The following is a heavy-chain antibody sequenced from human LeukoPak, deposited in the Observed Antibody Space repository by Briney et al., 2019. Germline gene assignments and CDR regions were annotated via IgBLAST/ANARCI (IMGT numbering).Heavy chain of an antibody. D-gene: IGHD1-1*01. J-gene: IGHJ4*02. CDR3: AGGYGFDY. CDR2: INGDGSRT. V-gene: IGHV3-74*01. Sequence: GGSLRLSCAASGFSFSTYWMHWVRQAQGQGLVWVSHINGDGSRTRYADSVKVRFTISRDNAKNTLYLQMSSLRAEDTAVYYCAGGYGFDYWGQGTLVTVSS. CDR1: GFSFSTYW.